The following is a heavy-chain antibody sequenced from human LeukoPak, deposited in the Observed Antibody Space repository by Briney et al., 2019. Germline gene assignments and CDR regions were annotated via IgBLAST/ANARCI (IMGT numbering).Heavy chain of an antibody. Sequence: GESLKISCKGSGYSFTSYWIGWVHQMPGKGLEWMGIIYPGDSDTRYSPSFQGQVTISADKSISTAYLQWSSLKASDTAMYYCARQDYYYDSSGYFRLFDYWGQGTLVTVSS. CDR2: IYPGDSDT. V-gene: IGHV5-51*07. CDR3: ARQDYYYDSSGYFRLFDY. CDR1: GYSFTSYW. D-gene: IGHD3-22*01. J-gene: IGHJ4*02.